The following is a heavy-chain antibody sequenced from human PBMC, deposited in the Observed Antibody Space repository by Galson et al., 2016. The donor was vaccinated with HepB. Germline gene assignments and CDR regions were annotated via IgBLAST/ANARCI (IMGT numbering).Heavy chain of an antibody. CDR2: TYYRSKWYN. CDR1: GDSVSSNSAA. D-gene: IGHD3-3*01. CDR3: ARAVGVGGLFYYYGVDV. V-gene: IGHV6-1*01. Sequence: CAISGDSVSSNSAAWNWIRQSPSRGLEWLGRTYYRSKWYNDYALSVKSRITINPDTSKNQFSLQLNSVTPEDTAVYYCARAVGVGGLFYYYGVDVWGQGTTVTASS. J-gene: IGHJ6*02.